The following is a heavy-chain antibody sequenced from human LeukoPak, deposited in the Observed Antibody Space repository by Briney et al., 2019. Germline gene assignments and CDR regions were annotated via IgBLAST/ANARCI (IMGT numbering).Heavy chain of an antibody. CDR2: INSDGSST. D-gene: IGHD4-23*01. CDR1: GFTFSSYW. V-gene: IGHV3-74*01. Sequence: GGSLRLSCAASGFTFSSYWMHWVRQAPGKGLVWVSRINSDGSSTSYADSVKGRFTISRDNAKNTLYLQMNSLRAEDTAVYYCAKDRGNSGFDYWGQGTLVTVSS. J-gene: IGHJ4*02. CDR3: AKDRGNSGFDY.